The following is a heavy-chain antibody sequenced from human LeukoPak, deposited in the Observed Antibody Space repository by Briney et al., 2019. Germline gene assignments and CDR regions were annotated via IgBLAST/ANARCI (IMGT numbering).Heavy chain of an antibody. D-gene: IGHD1-26*01. V-gene: IGHV3-23*01. CDR2: LSRSGAST. J-gene: IGHJ4*02. CDR1: GFTFSTNA. CDR3: AKNVGKWESLHFFDY. Sequence: GGSLRLSCLTSGFTFSTNAMSWVRQATEKGLEWISGLSRSGASTYYADSVTGRFTISRDNARNTLYLQMNSLRGDDTAVYYCAKNVGKWESLHFFDYWGQGTLVTVSS.